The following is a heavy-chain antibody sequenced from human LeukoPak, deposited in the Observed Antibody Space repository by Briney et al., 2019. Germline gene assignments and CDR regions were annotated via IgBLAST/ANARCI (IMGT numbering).Heavy chain of an antibody. Sequence: GGSLRLSCAASGFASSSYSMNWVRQAPGKGLEWVAYISSGGSPIYNADSVKGRFTISRDNAKNSLYLQMNSLRAEDTAVYYCAKGVSNTAIGTALAWGQGTLVTVSS. J-gene: IGHJ5*02. CDR2: ISSGGSPI. CDR1: GFASSSYS. V-gene: IGHV3-48*04. D-gene: IGHD5-18*01. CDR3: AKGVSNTAIGTALA.